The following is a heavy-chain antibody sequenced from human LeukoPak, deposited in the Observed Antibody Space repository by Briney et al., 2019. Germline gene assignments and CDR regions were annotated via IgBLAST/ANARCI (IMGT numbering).Heavy chain of an antibody. Sequence: SETLSLTCTVSGGSISSYYWSWIRQPAGKGLEWIGRIYTSGSTNYNPSLKSRVTMSVDTSKNQFSLKLSSVTAADTAVYYCARVATYYYDSSGYWEIYFDYWGQGTLVTVSS. CDR3: ARVATYYYDSSGYWEIYFDY. CDR1: GGSISSYY. D-gene: IGHD3-22*01. V-gene: IGHV4-4*07. J-gene: IGHJ4*02. CDR2: IYTSGST.